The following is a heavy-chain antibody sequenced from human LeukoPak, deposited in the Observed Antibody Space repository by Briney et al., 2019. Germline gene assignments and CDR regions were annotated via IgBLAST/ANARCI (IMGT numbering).Heavy chain of an antibody. Sequence: ASVKVSCKASGGTFSSYAISWVRQAPGQELEWMGGIIPIFGTANYGQKFQGRVTITADRSTSTAYMELSSLRSEDTAVYYCARYNPYYYDSSGYYYDPIYFDYWGQGTLVTVSS. V-gene: IGHV1-69*06. J-gene: IGHJ4*02. CDR1: GGTFSSYA. CDR3: ARYNPYYYDSSGYYYDPIYFDY. D-gene: IGHD3-22*01. CDR2: IIPIFGTA.